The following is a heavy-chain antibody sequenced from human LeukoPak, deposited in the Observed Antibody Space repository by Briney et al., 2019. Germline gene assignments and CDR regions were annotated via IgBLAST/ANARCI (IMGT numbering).Heavy chain of an antibody. J-gene: IGHJ4*02. Sequence: GGSLRLSCAASGFTFSDHWMSWVRQAPGKGLEWVANINEDGSDKYYVDSVKGRFTISRDNVKNSLYLQMNSLRAEDTAVYYCVYDSSGYYYGAVDYWGQGTLVTVSS. V-gene: IGHV3-7*01. CDR2: INEDGSDK. CDR3: VYDSSGYYYGAVDY. CDR1: GFTFSDHW. D-gene: IGHD3-22*01.